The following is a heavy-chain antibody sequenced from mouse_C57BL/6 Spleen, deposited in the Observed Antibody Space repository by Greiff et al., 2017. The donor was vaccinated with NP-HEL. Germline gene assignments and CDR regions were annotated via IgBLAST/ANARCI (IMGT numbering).Heavy chain of an antibody. Sequence: VQPQQPGAALVPPFSSFPLSFPSSFSPFTISFITFFHPIPLQCLEWIGDIYPGSGSTNYNEKFKSKATLTVDTSSSTAYMQLSSLTSEDSAVYYCARRDYGSSLYYFDYWGQGTTLTVSS. CDR2: IYPGSGST. J-gene: IGHJ2*01. CDR1: FSPFTISF. CDR3: ARRDYGSSLYYFDY. V-gene: IGHV1-55*01. D-gene: IGHD1-1*01.